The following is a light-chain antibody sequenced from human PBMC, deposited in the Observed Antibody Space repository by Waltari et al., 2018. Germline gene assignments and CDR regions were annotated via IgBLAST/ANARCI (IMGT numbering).Light chain of an antibody. CDR3: ETWHSNTQV. V-gene: IGLV4-60*03. Sequence: QPVLTQSSYASASLGSSVKLTCTLSSGHSSYIIAWHQQQPGKAPRYLMKLEGSGSYSKGSGVPDRFSGSSSVADRYLIISNIQSEDEADYYCETWHSNTQVFGGGTKLTVL. CDR1: SGHSSYI. CDR2: LEGSGSY. J-gene: IGLJ2*01.